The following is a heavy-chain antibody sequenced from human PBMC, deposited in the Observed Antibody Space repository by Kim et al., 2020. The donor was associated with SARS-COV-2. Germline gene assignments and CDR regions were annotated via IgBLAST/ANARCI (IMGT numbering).Heavy chain of an antibody. V-gene: IGHV3-43D*03. CDR2: ITWDGGST. J-gene: IGHJ5*02. Sequence: GGSLRLSCAASGFSFAPYVMHWVRQAPGKGLEWVSLITWDGGSTHYVDSVKGRFTISRDNRKNSLFLQMNSLRHEDTALYYCVRARNPGTYYNNCFDP. D-gene: IGHD3-10*01. CDR1: GFSFAPYV. CDR3: VRARNPGTYYNNCFDP.